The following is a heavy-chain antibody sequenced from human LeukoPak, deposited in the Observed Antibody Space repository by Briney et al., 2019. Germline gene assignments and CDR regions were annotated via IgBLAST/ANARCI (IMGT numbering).Heavy chain of an antibody. J-gene: IGHJ5*02. CDR1: GGSISSSSYY. CDR3: ASPSSEDWFDP. Sequence: SETLSLTCTVSGGSISSSSYYWGWIRQPPGKGLEWLGSIYYSGSTYYNPSLKSRVTISVDTSKNQFSLKLSSVTAADTAVYYCASPSSEDWFDPWGQGTLVTVSS. D-gene: IGHD6-13*01. V-gene: IGHV4-39*01. CDR2: IYYSGST.